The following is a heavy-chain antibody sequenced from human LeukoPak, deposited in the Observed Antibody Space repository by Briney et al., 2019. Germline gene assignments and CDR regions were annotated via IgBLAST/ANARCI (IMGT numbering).Heavy chain of an antibody. V-gene: IGHV4-39*07. CDR2: IYYSGTT. CDR1: GGSISSSSYY. Sequence: SETLSLTCTVSGGSISSSSYYWGWIRQPPGKGPEWIGSIYYSGTTYYNPSLKSRVTISVDTSKNQFSLKLSSVTAADTAVYYCARVRTTYYYGSGSYYFDYWGQGTLVTVSS. J-gene: IGHJ4*02. CDR3: ARVRTTYYYGSGSYYFDY. D-gene: IGHD3-10*01.